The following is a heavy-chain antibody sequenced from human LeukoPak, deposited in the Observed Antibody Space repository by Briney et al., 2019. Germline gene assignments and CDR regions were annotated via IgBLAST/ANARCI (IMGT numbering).Heavy chain of an antibody. CDR3: ARRLKVTEHFDY. V-gene: IGHV4-39*01. CDR1: GGSISSTSYY. CDR2: IYYTGST. D-gene: IGHD2-21*02. Sequence: SETLSLTCTVSGGSISSTSYYWGWIRQPPGKGLEWIGSIYYTGSTYYNPSLNTRVTMSVDTSKNQFSLKLSSVTAADTAVYYCARRLKVTEHFDYWGQGTLVTVSS. J-gene: IGHJ4*02.